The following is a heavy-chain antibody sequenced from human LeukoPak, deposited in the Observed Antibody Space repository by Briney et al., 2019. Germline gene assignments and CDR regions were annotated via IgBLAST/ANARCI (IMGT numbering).Heavy chain of an antibody. J-gene: IGHJ4*02. D-gene: IGHD6-13*01. V-gene: IGHV5-51*01. CDR3: ARHHRIEASDTPLDY. CDR2: IYPGDSDT. Sequence: GESLKISCKGSGYSFTSYWIGWVRQMPGKGLEWMGIIYPGDSDTRYSPSFQGQVTISADKSISTAYLQWSSLKAPDTAMYYCARHHRIEASDTPLDYWGQGTLVTVSS. CDR1: GYSFTSYW.